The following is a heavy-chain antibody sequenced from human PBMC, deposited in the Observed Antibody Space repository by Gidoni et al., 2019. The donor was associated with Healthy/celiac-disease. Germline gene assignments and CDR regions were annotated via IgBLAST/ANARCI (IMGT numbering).Heavy chain of an antibody. CDR1: GFTLSSYA. CDR2: ISGSGGST. CDR3: AKDSYYDSSGYYDHY. Sequence: EVQLLESGGGLVQHGGSLRLSCAASGFTLSSYAMSWVRQAPGKGLEWVSAISGSGGSTYYADSVKGRFTISRDNSKNTLYLQMNSLRAEDTAVYYCAKDSYYDSSGYYDHYWGQGTLVTVSS. D-gene: IGHD3-22*01. V-gene: IGHV3-23*01. J-gene: IGHJ4*02.